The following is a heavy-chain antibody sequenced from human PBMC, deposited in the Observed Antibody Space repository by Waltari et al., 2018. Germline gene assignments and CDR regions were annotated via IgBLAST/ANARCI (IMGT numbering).Heavy chain of an antibody. CDR3: ARQLRFVDWILRYFDS. V-gene: IGHV4-39*01. D-gene: IGHD3-3*01. J-gene: IGHJ4*02. Sequence: QMELQESGPRLVKPSETLSLTCNVSGDSISGSRNYWAWLRQPPGKNLQWIGSIYYSGTTYYNPSLKGRFAISVDTSRNQFSLNVNSVTAADTGIYYCARQLRFVDWILRYFDSWGRGTLATVAS. CDR1: GDSISGSRNY. CDR2: IYYSGTT.